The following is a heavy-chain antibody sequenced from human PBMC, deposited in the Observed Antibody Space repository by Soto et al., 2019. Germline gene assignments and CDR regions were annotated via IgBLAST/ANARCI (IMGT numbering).Heavy chain of an antibody. CDR2: ISHDGRNE. D-gene: IGHD3-10*01. CDR3: ARVLFDGNRRWSVP. V-gene: IGHV3-30*04. J-gene: IGHJ5*02. Sequence: GGSLRLSCVASEFSFGTYAMHWVRQSPGKGLECVALISHDGRNENYADSVKGRFTISRDNSKNTLYLQISSLRVEDTGVYYCARVLFDGNRRWSVPWGQGTQVTVSS. CDR1: EFSFGTYA.